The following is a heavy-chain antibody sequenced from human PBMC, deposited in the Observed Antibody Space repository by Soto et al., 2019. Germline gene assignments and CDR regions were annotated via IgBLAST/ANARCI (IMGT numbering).Heavy chain of an antibody. V-gene: IGHV3-23*01. Sequence: GESLKISCAASGFTFSSYAMSWVRQAPGKGLEWVSAISGSGGSTYYADSVKGRFTISRDNSKNTLYLQMNSLRAEDTAVYYCAKGDRIFDIWGQGTMVTVSS. CDR3: AKGDRIFDI. J-gene: IGHJ3*02. D-gene: IGHD2-21*01. CDR2: ISGSGGST. CDR1: GFTFSSYA.